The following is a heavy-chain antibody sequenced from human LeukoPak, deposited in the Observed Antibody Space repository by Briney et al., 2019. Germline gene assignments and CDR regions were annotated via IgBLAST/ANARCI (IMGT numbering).Heavy chain of an antibody. CDR2: ISWSSDDI. V-gene: IGHV3-9*01. D-gene: IGHD4-17*01. CDR1: GFTFDDYA. J-gene: IGHJ4*02. CDR3: TKDRIGKNHGDYDSIDY. Sequence: GRSLRLSCAASGFTFDDYAMHWVRQAPGKGLEWVSGISWSSDDIDCADSVKGRFTISRDNAKNSLYLQMNSLRAEDTALYYCTKDRIGKNHGDYDSIDYWGQGTLVTVSP.